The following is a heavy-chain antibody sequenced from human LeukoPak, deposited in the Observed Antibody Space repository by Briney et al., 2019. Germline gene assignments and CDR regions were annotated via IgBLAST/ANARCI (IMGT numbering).Heavy chain of an antibody. CDR2: VNQDGNNK. Sequence: GGSLRLSCAASEFTFSDYWMTWVRQAPGKGLEWVANVNQDGNNKNCVESVKGRFTISRDNAKNSLYLQRNSLRAEDTAVYYCARILGGDEGADYWGQGTLVTVSS. J-gene: IGHJ4*02. CDR3: ARILGGDEGADY. D-gene: IGHD1-26*01. V-gene: IGHV3-7*01. CDR1: EFTFSDYW.